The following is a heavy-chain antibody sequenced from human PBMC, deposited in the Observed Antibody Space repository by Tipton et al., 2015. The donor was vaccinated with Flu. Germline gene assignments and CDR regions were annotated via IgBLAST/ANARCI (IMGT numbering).Heavy chain of an antibody. CDR2: IFHSGST. J-gene: IGHJ5*02. CDR1: GGSFSGYY. V-gene: IGHV4-34*12. CDR3: ARVSPGVESWFDP. Sequence: TLSLTCAVYGGSFSGYYWGWIRQPPGKGLEWIGSIFHSGSTYYNPSLKSRVTISVDTSKNQFSLKLISVTAADTAVYYCARVSPGVESWFDPWGQGTLVTVSS. D-gene: IGHD3-3*01.